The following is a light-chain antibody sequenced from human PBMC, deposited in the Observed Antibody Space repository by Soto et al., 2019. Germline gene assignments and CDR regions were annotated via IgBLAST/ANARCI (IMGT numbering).Light chain of an antibody. J-gene: IGKJ2*01. V-gene: IGKV1-5*01. Sequence: DIQMTQSPSTLSASVGDRVTITCRASQSISNWLAWYHQKPGKAPKLLIYDASTLETGVPSRFSGSGSGTEFTLTIASLQPDGFATYYCQQYSSYLYSFGQGTKLEIK. CDR2: DAS. CDR1: QSISNW. CDR3: QQYSSYLYS.